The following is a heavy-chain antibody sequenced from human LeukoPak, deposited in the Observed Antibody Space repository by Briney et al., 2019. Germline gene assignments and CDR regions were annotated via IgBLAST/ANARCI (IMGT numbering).Heavy chain of an antibody. CDR2: ISSSGDDT. CDR1: GFTFSSYA. Sequence: QAGGSLRLSCAASGFTFSSYAMSWVRQAPGKGLEYISAISSSGDDTLYADSVKGRFTISRDNFKNTLYLQMNSLRAEDTAVYYCAKGQTWASVYFDSWGQGTLVTVSS. J-gene: IGHJ4*02. D-gene: IGHD7-27*01. V-gene: IGHV3-23*01. CDR3: AKGQTWASVYFDS.